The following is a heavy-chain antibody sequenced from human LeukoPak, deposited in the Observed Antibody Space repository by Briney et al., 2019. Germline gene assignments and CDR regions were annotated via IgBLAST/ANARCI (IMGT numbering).Heavy chain of an antibody. CDR2: ISSSSSYI. CDR1: GFTFSSYS. Sequence: GGSLRLSCAASGFTFSSYSMDWVRQAPGKGLEWVSSISSSSSYIYYADSVKGRFTISRDNAKNSLYLQMNSLRAEDTAVYYCARDPRCSGGSCYFLPPVDDYWGQGTLVTVSS. V-gene: IGHV3-21*01. CDR3: ARDPRCSGGSCYFLPPVDDY. J-gene: IGHJ4*02. D-gene: IGHD2-15*01.